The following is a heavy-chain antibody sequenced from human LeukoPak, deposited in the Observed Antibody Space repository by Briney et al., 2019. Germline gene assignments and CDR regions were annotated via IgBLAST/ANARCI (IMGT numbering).Heavy chain of an antibody. J-gene: IGHJ4*02. CDR2: IRFDGSNK. D-gene: IGHD6-13*01. CDR1: RFTFSNYG. V-gene: IGHV3-30*02. CDR3: AKKGSSSWYHFDY. Sequence: GGSLRLSCAASRFTFSNYGMHWVRQAPGKGLEWVAFIRFDGSNKNYADSVKGRFTISRDNSKNTLYLQMNSLRAEDTAVYYCAKKGSSSWYHFDYWGLGTLVTVSS.